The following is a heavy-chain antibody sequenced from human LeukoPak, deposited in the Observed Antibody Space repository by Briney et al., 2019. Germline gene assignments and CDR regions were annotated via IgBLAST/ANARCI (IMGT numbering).Heavy chain of an antibody. CDR3: ARHPFQYPFDH. CDR1: GASVSSDY. CDR2: IYHSGHT. V-gene: IGHV4-59*08. J-gene: IGHJ5*02. D-gene: IGHD2/OR15-2a*01. Sequence: SETLSLTCTVSGASVSSDYWSWIRQSPGKGLEWIGYIYHSGHTMSNPSLKSRVSLSLDTSNNQFSLKPSSVTAADTAVYYCARHPFQYPFDHWGQGTVVSVSS.